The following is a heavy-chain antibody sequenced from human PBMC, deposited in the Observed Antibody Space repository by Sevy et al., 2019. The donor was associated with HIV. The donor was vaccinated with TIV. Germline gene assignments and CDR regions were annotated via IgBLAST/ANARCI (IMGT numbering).Heavy chain of an antibody. CDR3: VRTKFGSVLGDALDI. CDR1: GASITISTW. D-gene: IGHD6-25*01. J-gene: IGHJ3*02. V-gene: IGHV4-4*02. Sequence: SETLSLTCAVSGASITISTWWGWVRQPPGKGLEWIGEIHHTGGTNSNPSLKTRVTLSVDKSKNQFSLNLNSVTAADTAVYYCVRTKFGSVLGDALDIWGQGTMVTVSS. CDR2: IHHTGGT.